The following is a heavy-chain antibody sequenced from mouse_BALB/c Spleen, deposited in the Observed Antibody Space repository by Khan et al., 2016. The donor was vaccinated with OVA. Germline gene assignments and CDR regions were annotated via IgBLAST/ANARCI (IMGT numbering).Heavy chain of an antibody. J-gene: IGHJ3*01. D-gene: IGHD2-2*01. CDR1: GYTFTDYN. V-gene: IGHV1-18*01. CDR3: ARHGYGGFAY. CDR2: IFPNVGGT. Sequence: VQLQQSGPELVKPGASVKISCKASGYTFTDYNMAWVKQSHGKSLEWIGDIFPNVGGTIYNQKFKAKATLTVDKSSNTAYMELRSLTYDDTAGYYCARHGYGGFAYWSQGSLVTVSA.